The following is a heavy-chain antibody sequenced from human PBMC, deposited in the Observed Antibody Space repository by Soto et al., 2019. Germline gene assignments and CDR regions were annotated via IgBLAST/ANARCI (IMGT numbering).Heavy chain of an antibody. J-gene: IGHJ6*02. Sequence: SQTLSLTCAISGDSGSSSGAAWNWIRQSPSRGLEWLGRTYYRSKGVLDYAACVESRMTINVDASRNQFSRHLNSVSPDDTAVYYCARVHCSAGTCLDALDFWGPGTSVTV. D-gene: IGHD2-15*01. CDR3: ARVHCSAGTCLDALDF. CDR2: TYYRSKGVL. V-gene: IGHV6-1*01. CDR1: GDSGSSSGAA.